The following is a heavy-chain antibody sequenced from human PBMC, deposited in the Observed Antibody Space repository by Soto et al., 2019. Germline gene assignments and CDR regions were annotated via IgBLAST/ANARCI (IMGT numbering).Heavy chain of an antibody. CDR1: GYTFTGYY. CDR2: INPKSGGT. J-gene: IGHJ6*02. Sequence: ASVKVSCKASGYTFTGYYMHWVRQAPGQGLEWLGRINPKSGGTSTAQKFQGWVTMTTDTSISTASMELTRLTSDDTAIYYCARGDSTDCSNGVCSFFYNHDMDVWGQGTTVTVSS. V-gene: IGHV1-2*04. D-gene: IGHD2-8*01. CDR3: ARGDSTDCSNGVCSFFYNHDMDV.